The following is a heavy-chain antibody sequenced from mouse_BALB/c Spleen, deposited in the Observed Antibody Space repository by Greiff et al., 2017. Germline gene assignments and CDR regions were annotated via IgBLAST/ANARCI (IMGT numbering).Heavy chain of an antibody. CDR2: ISSGGGNT. Sequence: EVMLVESGGGLVKPGGSLKLSCAASGFTFSSYIMSWVRQTPEKRLEWVATISSGGGNTYYPDSVKGRFTISRDNAKNNLYLQMSSLRSEDTALYYCARRVYGYYESYAMDYWGQGTSVTVSS. V-gene: IGHV5-9*03. CDR3: ARRVYGYYESYAMDY. D-gene: IGHD2-3*01. J-gene: IGHJ4*01. CDR1: GFTFSSYI.